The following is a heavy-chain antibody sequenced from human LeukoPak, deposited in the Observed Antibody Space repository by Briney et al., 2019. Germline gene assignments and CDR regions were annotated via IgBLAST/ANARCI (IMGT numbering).Heavy chain of an antibody. Sequence: ASVKVSCKASGYTFTSYGISWVRQAPGQGLEWMGIINPSDGSTSYAQKFQGRVTMTRDTSTSTVYMELSSLRSEDTAVYYCARDPNAVAGLFDYWGQGTLVTVSS. D-gene: IGHD6-19*01. CDR2: INPSDGST. CDR3: ARDPNAVAGLFDY. V-gene: IGHV1-46*03. CDR1: GYTFTSYG. J-gene: IGHJ4*02.